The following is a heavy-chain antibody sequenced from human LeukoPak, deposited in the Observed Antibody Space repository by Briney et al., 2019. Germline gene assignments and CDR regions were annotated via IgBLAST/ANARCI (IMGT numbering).Heavy chain of an antibody. Sequence: GGSLRLSCAASGYTFSSYAMSWVRQAPGKGLEWVSTITGSSRSTYYADSVRGRFTISRDNSKNTLYLQMNSLTAEDTAVYYCAKDTPLTAYSPGWSGNSFDSWGQGTLVTVSS. J-gene: IGHJ4*02. CDR3: AKDTPLTAYSPGWSGNSFDS. D-gene: IGHD6-19*01. CDR1: GYTFSSYA. CDR2: ITGSSRST. V-gene: IGHV3-23*01.